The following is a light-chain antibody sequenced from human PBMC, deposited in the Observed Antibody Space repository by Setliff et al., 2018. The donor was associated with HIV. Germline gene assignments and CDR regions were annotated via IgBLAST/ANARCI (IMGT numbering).Light chain of an antibody. V-gene: IGLV2-14*03. CDR3: SSYTSSSTDV. CDR1: SSDVGGYYS. Sequence: QSVLTQPASVSGSPGQSITISCTGISSDVGGYYSVSWYQQHPGKAPKLMIYDVSNRPSGVSNRFSGSKSGNTASLTISGLQAEDEADYYCSSYTSSSTDVFGTGTKVTVL. J-gene: IGLJ1*01. CDR2: DVS.